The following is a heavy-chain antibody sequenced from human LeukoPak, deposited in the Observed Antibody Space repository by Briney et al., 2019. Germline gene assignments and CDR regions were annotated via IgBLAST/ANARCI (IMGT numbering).Heavy chain of an antibody. D-gene: IGHD6-13*01. CDR3: ARPPSIAAAGTLDY. J-gene: IGHJ4*02. CDR2: INPNSGGT. V-gene: IGHV1-2*02. CDR1: GYTFTGYY. Sequence: GASVKVSCKASGYTFTGYYMHWVRQAPGQGLEWMGWINPNSGGTNYAQKFQGRVTMTRDTSISTAYMELSRLRSDDTAVYYCARPPSIAAAGTLDYWGQGTLVTVSS.